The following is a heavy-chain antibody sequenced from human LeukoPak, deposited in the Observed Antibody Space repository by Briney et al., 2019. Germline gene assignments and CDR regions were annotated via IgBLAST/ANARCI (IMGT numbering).Heavy chain of an antibody. CDR2: IYYSGST. V-gene: IGHV4-59*01. Sequence: SETLSLTCTVSGGSISSYYWSWTRQPPGKGLEWIGYIYYSGSTNYNPSLKSRVTISVDTSKNQFSLKLSSVTAADTAVYYCAREVLGFGELVDIWGQGTMVTVSS. D-gene: IGHD3-10*01. CDR1: GGSISSYY. J-gene: IGHJ3*02. CDR3: AREVLGFGELVDI.